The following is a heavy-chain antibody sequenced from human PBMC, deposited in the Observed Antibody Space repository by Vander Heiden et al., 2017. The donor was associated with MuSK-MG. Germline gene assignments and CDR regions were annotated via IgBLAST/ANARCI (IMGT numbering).Heavy chain of an antibody. D-gene: IGHD3-16*01. CDR2: ISHSGLT. CDR3: VSFTWGIGFAY. Sequence: QVQLQQWGAGLLKPSETLSLTCAVYGDSFSGYYWAWIRQSPGKGLEWIGEISHSGLTHYNPSLNGRVIISIDTSKSQFSLKLTSVTAADTALYHCVSFTWGIGFAYWGQGIQVTVSS. CDR1: GDSFSGYY. V-gene: IGHV4-34*01. J-gene: IGHJ4*02.